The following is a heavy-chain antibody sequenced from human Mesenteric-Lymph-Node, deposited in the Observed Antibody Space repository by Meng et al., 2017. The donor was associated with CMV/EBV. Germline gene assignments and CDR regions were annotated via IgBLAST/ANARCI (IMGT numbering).Heavy chain of an antibody. V-gene: IGHV4-31*03. CDR2: IYSSGTT. J-gene: IGHJ4*02. CDR3: ARGGVVTPFDY. Sequence: SATLSLTCTVSGGTVSSRAYYWSWIRQSPGKGLEWISYIYSSGTTFYNPSLKSRVSFSMDTSKNHLSLMLTSVTAADTAVYYCARGGVVTPFDYWGQGTQVTVSS. D-gene: IGHD4-23*01. CDR1: GGTVSSRAYY.